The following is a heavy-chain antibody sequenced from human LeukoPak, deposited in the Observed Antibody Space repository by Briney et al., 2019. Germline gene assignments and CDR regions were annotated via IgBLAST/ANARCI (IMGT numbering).Heavy chain of an antibody. CDR2: IYYSGST. CDR1: GGSIGSHY. D-gene: IGHD3-16*02. J-gene: IGHJ4*02. CDR3: ARARFSFVGDY. Sequence: SETLSLTCTVSGGSIGSHYWSWIRQSPGKGLEWLGYIYYSGSTNYDPSLKSRVTISVDTSKNQFSLKLSSVTAADTAVYYCARARFSFVGDYWGQGTLVTVSS. V-gene: IGHV4-59*11.